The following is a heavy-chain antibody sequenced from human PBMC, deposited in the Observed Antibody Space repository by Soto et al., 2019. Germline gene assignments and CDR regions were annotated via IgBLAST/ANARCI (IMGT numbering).Heavy chain of an antibody. V-gene: IGHV3-23*01. Sequence: GGSLRLSCAASGFAFDNYAMIWVRQAPGKGLKWVSGISGSGGTTYYADSVKGRFTISRDNSKNTVFLQMNSLRAEDTAVYYCAKSKTDLRITVFGLFILTDFWGQGSLVTVSS. CDR1: GFAFDNYA. D-gene: IGHD3-3*01. CDR2: ISGSGGTT. J-gene: IGHJ4*02. CDR3: AKSKTDLRITVFGLFILTDF.